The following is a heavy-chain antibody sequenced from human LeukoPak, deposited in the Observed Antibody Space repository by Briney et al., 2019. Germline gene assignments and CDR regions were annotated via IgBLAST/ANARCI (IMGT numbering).Heavy chain of an antibody. V-gene: IGHV4-61*01. D-gene: IGHD2-15*01. CDR1: GGSVSSGSYY. Sequence: SETLSLTCTVSGGSVSSGSYYWSWIRQPPGKGLEWIGYIYYSGSTNYNPSLKSRVTISVDTSKNQFSLKLSSVTAADTAVYYCAREGVVAVTGGFDYWGQGTLVTVSS. J-gene: IGHJ4*02. CDR3: AREGVVAVTGGFDY. CDR2: IYYSGST.